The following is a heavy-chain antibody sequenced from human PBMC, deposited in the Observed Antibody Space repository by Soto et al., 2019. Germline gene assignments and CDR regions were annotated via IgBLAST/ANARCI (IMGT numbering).Heavy chain of an antibody. J-gene: IGHJ4*02. CDR3: ARDQAYYDILTGYPGY. D-gene: IGHD3-9*01. CDR1: GYSISSGYY. CDR2: IYHSGST. V-gene: IGHV4-38-2*02. Sequence: PSETLSLTCAVSGYSISSGYYWGWIRQPPGKGLEWIGSIYHSGSTYYNPSLKSRVTISVDTSKNQFSLKLSSVTAADTAVYYCARDQAYYDILTGYPGYWGQGTLVTVSS.